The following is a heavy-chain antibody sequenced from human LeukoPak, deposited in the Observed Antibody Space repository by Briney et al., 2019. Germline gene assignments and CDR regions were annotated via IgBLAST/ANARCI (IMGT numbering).Heavy chain of an antibody. CDR1: GFTFSSYW. CDR3: ARRGDHGDY. J-gene: IGHJ4*02. D-gene: IGHD2-21*02. Sequence: GGSPRLSCAVSGFTFSSYWMHWVRQAPGKGLVWVSRINSDGSTTTYADSVKGRFTISRDNAKNTLYLQMNSLRAEDTAVYYCARRGDHGDYLGQGTLVTVSS. V-gene: IGHV3-74*01. CDR2: INSDGSTT.